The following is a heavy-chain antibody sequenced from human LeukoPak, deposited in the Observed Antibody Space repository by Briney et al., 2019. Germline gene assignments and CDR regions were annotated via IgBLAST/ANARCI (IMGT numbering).Heavy chain of an antibody. Sequence: PGGSLRLSCAASGFTFSSYSMNWVRQAPGKGLEWVSSISSSSSYIYYADSVKGRFTISRDNAKNSLYLQMNSLRAEDTAVYYCARDGQKWLPIGGYYYYYYGMDVWGQGTTVTVSS. CDR2: ISSSSSYI. V-gene: IGHV3-21*01. CDR3: ARDGQKWLPIGGYYYYYYGMDV. CDR1: GFTFSSYS. J-gene: IGHJ6*02. D-gene: IGHD3-16*01.